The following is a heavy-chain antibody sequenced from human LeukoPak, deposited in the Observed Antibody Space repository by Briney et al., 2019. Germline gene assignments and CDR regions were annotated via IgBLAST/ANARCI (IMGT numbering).Heavy chain of an antibody. CDR2: ISSSGSTT. CDR3: ARSSRSITMIVVATERTTGPRYYFDY. J-gene: IGHJ4*02. Sequence: GGSLRLSCAASAFTFSSYEMNWVRQAQGKGREWVSYISSSGSTTYYADSVKGRFTISRDNAKNSLYLQMNSLRAEDTAVYYCARSSRSITMIVVATERTTGPRYYFDYWGQGTLVTVSS. CDR1: AFTFSSYE. V-gene: IGHV3-48*03. D-gene: IGHD3-22*01.